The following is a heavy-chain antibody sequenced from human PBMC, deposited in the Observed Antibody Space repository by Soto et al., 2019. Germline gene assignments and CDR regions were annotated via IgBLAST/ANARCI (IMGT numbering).Heavy chain of an antibody. CDR2: IWYDGSNK. D-gene: IGHD3-22*01. CDR3: ARDPDYYDSSGYHPEHFSY. CDR1: GFTFSSYG. Sequence: PGGSLRLSCAASGFTFSSYGMHWVRQAPGKGLEWVAVIWYDGSNKFYADSVKGRFIISRDNAKNSLYLQMNNLRDEDTAVYYCARDPDYYDSSGYHPEHFSYRAQRTLVPVSS. J-gene: IGHJ1*01. V-gene: IGHV3-33*01.